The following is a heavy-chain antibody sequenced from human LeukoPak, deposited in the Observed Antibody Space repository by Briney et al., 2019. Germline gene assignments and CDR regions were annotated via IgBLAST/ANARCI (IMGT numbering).Heavy chain of an antibody. CDR3: ARDLEGYFDY. J-gene: IGHJ4*02. V-gene: IGHV1-46*01. CDR2: INPSGGST. D-gene: IGHD5-24*01. CDR1: GYTFTGYY. Sequence: ASVKVSCKASGYTFTGYYMHWVRQAPGQGLEWMGWINPSGGSTSYAQKFQGRVTMTRDMSTSTDYMELSSLRSEDTAVYYCARDLEGYFDYWGQGTLVTVSS.